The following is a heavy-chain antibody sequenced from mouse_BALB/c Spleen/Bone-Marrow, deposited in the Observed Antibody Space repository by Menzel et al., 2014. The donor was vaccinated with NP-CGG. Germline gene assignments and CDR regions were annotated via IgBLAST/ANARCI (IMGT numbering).Heavy chain of an antibody. CDR1: GYVFSTYW. J-gene: IGHJ2*01. V-gene: IGHV1-80*01. Sequence: PLQQSGAELVRPGSSVKISCKASGYVFSTYWMNWVKQRPGQGLEWIGQIYPGDGDTNYNGKFKGTATLTADKSSSTAYMQLSSLTSEDSAVYFCARSGYGSSYDYWGQGTTLTVSS. D-gene: IGHD1-1*01. CDR3: ARSGYGSSYDY. CDR2: IYPGDGDT.